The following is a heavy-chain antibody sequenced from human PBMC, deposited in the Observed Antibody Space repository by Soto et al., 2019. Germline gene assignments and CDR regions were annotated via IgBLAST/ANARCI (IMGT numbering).Heavy chain of an antibody. CDR3: AREEGIAAAGTFPWFDP. CDR1: GYTFTSYA. V-gene: IGHV1-3*01. D-gene: IGHD6-13*01. J-gene: IGHJ5*02. CDR2: INAGNGNT. Sequence: GASVKVSCKASGYTFTSYAMHWVRQAPGQRLEWMGWINAGNGNTKYSQKFQGRVTITRDTSASTAYMELSSLRSEDTAVYYCAREEGIAAAGTFPWFDPWGQGTLVTVS.